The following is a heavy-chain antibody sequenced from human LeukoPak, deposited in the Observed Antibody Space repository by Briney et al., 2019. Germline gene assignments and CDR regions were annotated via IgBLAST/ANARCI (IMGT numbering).Heavy chain of an antibody. D-gene: IGHD6-19*01. Sequence: PGGSLSLSCAASGFTFSSYEMNWVRQAPGKGLEWVSKISSSGSAMYYADSVKGRFTISRDNAKSTLYLQMNSLRAEDTAVYYCARGGSLGYWGQGTLVTVSS. CDR3: ARGGSLGY. J-gene: IGHJ4*02. CDR2: ISSSGSAM. V-gene: IGHV3-48*03. CDR1: GFTFSSYE.